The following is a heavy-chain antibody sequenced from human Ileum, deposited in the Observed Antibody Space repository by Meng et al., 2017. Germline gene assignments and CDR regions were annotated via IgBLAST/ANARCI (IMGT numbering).Heavy chain of an antibody. CDR1: GGSISSGGYY. CDR3: AREPPAAAGTGADY. V-gene: IGHV4-31*03. Sequence: QVQLQESGPGRGKPSQTLSRNGTVSGGSISSGGYYWSWIRQHPGKGLEWIGYIYYSGTTYYNPSLKSRVTISVDTSKNQFSLKLSSVTAADTAVYYCAREPPAAAGTGADYWGQGTLVTVSS. D-gene: IGHD6-13*01. CDR2: IYYSGTT. J-gene: IGHJ4*02.